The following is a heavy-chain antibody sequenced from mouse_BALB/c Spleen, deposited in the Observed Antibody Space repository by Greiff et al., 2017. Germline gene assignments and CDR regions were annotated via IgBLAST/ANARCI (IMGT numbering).Heavy chain of an antibody. CDR1: GYTFTSYY. CDR3: ARPREVYYGSSFDY. V-gene: IGHV1S56*01. Sequence: QVQLQQSGPELVKPGASVKMSCKASGYTFTSYYIHWVKQRPGQGLEWIGWIYPGDGSTKYNEKFKGKTTLTADKSSSTAYMLLSSLTSEDSAIYFCARPREVYYGSSFDYWGQGTTLTVSS. CDR2: IYPGDGST. J-gene: IGHJ2*01. D-gene: IGHD1-1*01.